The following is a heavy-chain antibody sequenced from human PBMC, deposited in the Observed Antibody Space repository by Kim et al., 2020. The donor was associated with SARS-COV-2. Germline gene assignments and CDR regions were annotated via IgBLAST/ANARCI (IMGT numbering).Heavy chain of an antibody. CDR3: ATLPVQDAMDV. Sequence: YYVDYVKRRFTISRDNATNSLYLQMRGLRVEDTAGYYCATLPVQDAMDVWGQGTTVTVSS. V-gene: IGHV3-7*01. D-gene: IGHD4-17*01. J-gene: IGHJ6*02.